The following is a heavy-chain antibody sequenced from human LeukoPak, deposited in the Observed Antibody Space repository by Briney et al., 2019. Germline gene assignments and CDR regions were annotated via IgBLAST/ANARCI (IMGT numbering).Heavy chain of an antibody. CDR1: GFAFTAW. Sequence: GGSLRLSCAASGFAFTAWMTWVRPAPGKGREWVANIKDDGNEKYYIESVKGRFTVSRDNAKNSVYLQMNSLRVEDTAVYYCARKTWYWSFDYWGQGTPVTVSP. V-gene: IGHV3-7*01. J-gene: IGHJ4*02. CDR3: ARKTWYWSFDY. CDR2: IKDDGNEK. D-gene: IGHD2-8*02.